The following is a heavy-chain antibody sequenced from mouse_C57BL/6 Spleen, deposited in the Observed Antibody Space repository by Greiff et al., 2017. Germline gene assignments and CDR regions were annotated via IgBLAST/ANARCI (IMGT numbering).Heavy chain of an antibody. V-gene: IGHV1-69*01. CDR3: ARPYYYGSSYEAWFAY. CDR2: IDPSDSYT. Sequence: QVQLQQPGAELVMPGASVKLSCKASGYTFTSYWMHWVKQRPGQGLEWIGEIDPSDSYTNYNQKFKGKSTLTVDKSSSTAYMQLSSLTSEDSAVYYWARPYYYGSSYEAWFAYWGQGTLVTVAA. J-gene: IGHJ3*01. CDR1: GYTFTSYW. D-gene: IGHD1-1*01.